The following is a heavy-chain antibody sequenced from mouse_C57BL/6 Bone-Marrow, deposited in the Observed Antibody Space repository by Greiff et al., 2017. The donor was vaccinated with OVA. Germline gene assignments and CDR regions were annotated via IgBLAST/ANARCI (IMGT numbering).Heavy chain of an antibody. V-gene: IGHV5-6*01. J-gene: IGHJ2*01. CDR2: ISSGGSYT. Sequence: EVKLVESGGDLVKPGGSLKLSCAASGFTFSSYGMSWVRQTPDKRLEWVATISSGGSYTYYPDSVKGRFTISRDNAKNTLYLQMSSLKSEDTAMYYCASAYDGYYYFDYWGQGTTLTVSS. D-gene: IGHD2-3*01. CDR1: GFTFSSYG. CDR3: ASAYDGYYYFDY.